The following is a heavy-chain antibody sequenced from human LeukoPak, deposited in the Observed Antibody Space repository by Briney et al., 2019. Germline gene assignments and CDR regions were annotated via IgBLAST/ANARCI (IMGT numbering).Heavy chain of an antibody. CDR3: ARGQYYDYVWGSYRRSLPVDY. J-gene: IGHJ4*02. V-gene: IGHV7-4-1*02. CDR1: GYTFTSYA. CDR2: INTNTGNP. Sequence: GASVKVSCKASGYTFTSYAMNWVRQAPGQGLEWMGWINTNTGNPTYAQGFTGRFVFSLDTSVSTAYLQISSLKAEDTAVYYCARGQYYDYVWGSYRRSLPVDYWGQGALVTVSS. D-gene: IGHD3-16*02.